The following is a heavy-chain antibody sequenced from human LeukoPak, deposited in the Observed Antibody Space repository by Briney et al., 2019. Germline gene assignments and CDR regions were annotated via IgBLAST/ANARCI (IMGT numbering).Heavy chain of an antibody. CDR1: GYTFTSYG. J-gene: IGHJ6*03. CDR2: ISAYNGDT. D-gene: IGHD3-9*01. Sequence: GASVKVSCKASGYTFTSYGINWVRQAPGQGLEWMGWISAYNGDTNYAQKFQGRVTMTRDTSISTAYTELSRLRSDDTAVYYCARVGGLRYFDWLPELNYYYYYMDVWGKGTTVTVSS. CDR3: ARVGGLRYFDWLPELNYYYYYMDV. V-gene: IGHV1-18*01.